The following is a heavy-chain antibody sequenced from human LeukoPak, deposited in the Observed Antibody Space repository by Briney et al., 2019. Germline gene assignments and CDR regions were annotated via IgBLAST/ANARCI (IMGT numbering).Heavy chain of an antibody. J-gene: IGHJ3*02. CDR3: ATASDAFDI. CDR1: GYTFTDYF. CDR2: INPNSGGT. V-gene: IGHV1-2*06. Sequence: ASVKVSCKASGYTFTDYFIHWVRQAPGQGLEWMGRINPNSGGTDDAQNFQGRVTMTRDTSISTAYMELSRLRSDDTAVYYCATASDAFDIWGQGTMVTVSS.